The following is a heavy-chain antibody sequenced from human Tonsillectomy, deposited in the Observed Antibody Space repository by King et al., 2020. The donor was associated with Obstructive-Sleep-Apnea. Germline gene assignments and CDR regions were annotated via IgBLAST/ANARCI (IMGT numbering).Heavy chain of an antibody. CDR3: AWDRVVVVVAVGMDV. D-gene: IGHD2-15*01. V-gene: IGHV3-21*01. CDR2: ISSSSSDI. Sequence: VQLGESGGGLVKPGGSLRLSCAASGFTFSSYSMNWGLQAPGKGREWVSSISSSSSDIYYADAVKGRFTISRDNAKNSLYLQMNSLRAEDTAVYYCAWDRVVVVVAVGMDVWGQGTTVTVSS. CDR1: GFTFSSYS. J-gene: IGHJ6*02.